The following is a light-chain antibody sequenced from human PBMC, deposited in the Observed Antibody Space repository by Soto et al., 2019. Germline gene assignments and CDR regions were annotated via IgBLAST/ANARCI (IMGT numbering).Light chain of an antibody. CDR3: QQYGTSPRT. J-gene: IGKJ1*01. CDR1: QSIRNNY. Sequence: EIVLTQSPCTFSLSPAERPTLSCRASQSIRNNYLAWYQQRPGQAPRLLIYAASSRAPGIPDRFSGSGSGTDFTLTISRLEPEDFAVYYCQQYGTSPRTFGQGTKVE. CDR2: AAS. V-gene: IGKV3-20*01.